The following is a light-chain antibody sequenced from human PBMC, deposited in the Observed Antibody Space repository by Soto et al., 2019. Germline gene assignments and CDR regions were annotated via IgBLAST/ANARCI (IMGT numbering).Light chain of an antibody. CDR3: QHRSNWPSVFT. CDR1: QGVSYY. CDR2: DAS. J-gene: IGKJ3*01. Sequence: VLTQSPATLSLSPGERATLSCTASQGVSYYLAWYQHKPGQAPRLLLFDASKRAPGVPARFSGSGSSTDFTLTISSLEPEDFGVYYCQHRSNWPSVFTFGPGTTVDVK. V-gene: IGKV3-11*01.